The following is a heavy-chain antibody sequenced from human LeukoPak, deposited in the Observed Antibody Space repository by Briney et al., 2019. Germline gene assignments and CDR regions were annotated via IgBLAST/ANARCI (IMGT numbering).Heavy chain of an antibody. CDR3: AKEFFYGSGSYDY. CDR2: ISGSGGST. V-gene: IGHV3-23*01. Sequence: GGSLRLTCAASGFTSSSYEMNWVRQAPGKGLEWVSAISGSGGSTYYADSVKGRFTISRDNSKNTLYLQMNSLRAEDTAVYYCAKEFFYGSGSYDYWGQGTLVTVSS. CDR1: GFTSSSYE. D-gene: IGHD3-10*01. J-gene: IGHJ4*02.